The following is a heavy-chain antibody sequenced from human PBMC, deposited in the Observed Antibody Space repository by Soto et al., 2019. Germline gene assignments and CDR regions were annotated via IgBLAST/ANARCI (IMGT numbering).Heavy chain of an antibody. CDR1: GYTFTSYY. Sequence: ASVKVSCKASGYTFTSYYMHWVRQAPGQGLEWMGIINRSGGSTSYAQKFQGRVTMTRDTSTSTVSMELSSLRSEDTAVYYCARDRGSGWYSVDYWGQGTLVTVSS. V-gene: IGHV1-46*01. J-gene: IGHJ4*02. CDR2: INRSGGST. D-gene: IGHD6-19*01. CDR3: ARDRGSGWYSVDY.